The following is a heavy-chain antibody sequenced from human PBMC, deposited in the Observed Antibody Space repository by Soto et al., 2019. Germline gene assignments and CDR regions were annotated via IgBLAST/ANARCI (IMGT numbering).Heavy chain of an antibody. CDR1: GFTFSNAW. CDR2: IKSKTDGGTT. J-gene: IGHJ6*02. Sequence: PGGSLRLSCAASGFTFSNAWMSWVRQAPGKGLEWVGRIKSKTDGGTTDYAAPVKGRFTISRDDSKNTLYLQMNSLKTEDTAVYYCTTYVHCSGGSCYSNLDYYYGMDVWGQGTTVTVSS. D-gene: IGHD2-15*01. V-gene: IGHV3-15*01. CDR3: TTYVHCSGGSCYSNLDYYYGMDV.